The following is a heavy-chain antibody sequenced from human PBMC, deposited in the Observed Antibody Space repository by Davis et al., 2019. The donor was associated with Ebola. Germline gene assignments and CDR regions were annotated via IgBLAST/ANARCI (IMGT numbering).Heavy chain of an antibody. V-gene: IGHV3-74*01. CDR1: GFTFSSYW. Sequence: PGGSLRLSCAASGFTFSSYWMHWVRQAPGKGLVWVSRINPDGSFTDYADSVKGRFSISRDSTSNTLYLQMNGLRAEDTAVYYCARAYGYGGDYWGQGTLVTVSS. J-gene: IGHJ4*02. D-gene: IGHD4-23*01. CDR3: ARAYGYGGDY. CDR2: INPDGSFT.